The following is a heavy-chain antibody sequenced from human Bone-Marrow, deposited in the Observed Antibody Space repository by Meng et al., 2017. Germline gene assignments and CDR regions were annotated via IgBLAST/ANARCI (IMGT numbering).Heavy chain of an antibody. Sequence: QVQMVESWGGVVQPGRSRRLSCAASGFTFSRYGMHWVRQAPGKGLECVAVISHDGGETYYADSVKGRFTISRDNSKNTLYLQMNSLRTEDTAVYYCAREKGDGYNQIDYWGQGTLVTVSS. V-gene: IGHV3-30-3*01. D-gene: IGHD5-24*01. CDR1: GFTFSRYG. CDR2: ISHDGGET. CDR3: AREKGDGYNQIDY. J-gene: IGHJ4*02.